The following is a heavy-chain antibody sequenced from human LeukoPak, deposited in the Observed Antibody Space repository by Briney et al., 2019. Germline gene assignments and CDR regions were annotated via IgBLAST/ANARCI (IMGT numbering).Heavy chain of an antibody. J-gene: IGHJ4*02. CDR1: GGTLSSYA. CDR3: AGRSLRGYYFDY. D-gene: IGHD1-26*01. Sequence: ASVKVSCKASGGTLSSYAISWVRQAPGQGLEWMGRIIPIFGTANYAQKFQGRVTITTDESTSTAYMELSSLRSEDTAVCYCAGRSLRGYYFDYWGQGTLVTVSS. CDR2: IIPIFGTA. V-gene: IGHV1-69*05.